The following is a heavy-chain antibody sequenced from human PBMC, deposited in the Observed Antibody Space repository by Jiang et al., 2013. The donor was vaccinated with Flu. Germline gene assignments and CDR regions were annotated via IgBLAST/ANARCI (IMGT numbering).Heavy chain of an antibody. V-gene: IGHV4-59*08. CDR1: GDSITSYY. Sequence: GPGLVKPSETLSLACTVSGDSITSYYWSWIRQPPGKGLEWIGYISYSEGTNYNPSPKSRVTISVATSKNQFSLQLSSVTAADTAIYYCARNSGWYKYDYWGREPWSPSRQ. CDR2: ISYSEGT. D-gene: IGHD6-19*01. CDR3: ARNSGWYKYDY. J-gene: IGHJ4*02.